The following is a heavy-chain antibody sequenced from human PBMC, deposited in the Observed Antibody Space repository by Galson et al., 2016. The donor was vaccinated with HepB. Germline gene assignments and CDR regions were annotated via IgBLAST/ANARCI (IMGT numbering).Heavy chain of an antibody. D-gene: IGHD3-9*01. CDR3: AVSMGGAFDWYDYLLS. Sequence: SLRLSCAASGFTFSRYWMHWVRQVPGKGLVWVSRINSDGSSRNYADSVKGRFTISRDNAESTLYLQMDSLRVEDTALYYCAVSMGGAFDWYDYLLSWGQETLVAVTS. CDR1: GFTFSRYW. CDR2: INSDGSSR. V-gene: IGHV3-74*01. J-gene: IGHJ4*02.